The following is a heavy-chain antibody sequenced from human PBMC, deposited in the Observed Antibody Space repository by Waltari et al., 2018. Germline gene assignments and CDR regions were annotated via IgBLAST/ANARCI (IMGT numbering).Heavy chain of an antibody. D-gene: IGHD2-15*01. CDR3: TRNPGY. V-gene: IGHV1-69*14. J-gene: IGHJ4*02. CDR2: FDPEDGET. Sequence: VQLVQSGAEVKKPGSSVKVSCKASGGTFSSYAISWVRQAPGQGLEWMGGFDPEDGETIYAQKFQGRVTMTEDTSTDTAYMELSSLRSEDTAVYYCTRNPGYWGQGTLVTVAS. CDR1: GGTFSSYA.